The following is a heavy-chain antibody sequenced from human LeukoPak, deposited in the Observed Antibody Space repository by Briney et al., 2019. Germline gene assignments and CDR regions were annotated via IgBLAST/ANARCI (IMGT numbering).Heavy chain of an antibody. CDR3: ARGDCCSSTSCSNWFDP. CDR2: MNPNSGNT. D-gene: IGHD2-2*01. CDR1: GYTFTSYD. Sequence: ASVKVSCKASGYTFTSYDINWVRQATGQGLEWMGWMNPNSGNTGYAQKFQGRVTITRNTFISTAYMELSSLRSEDTAVYYCARGDCCSSTSCSNWFDPWGQGTLVTVSS. J-gene: IGHJ5*02. V-gene: IGHV1-8*03.